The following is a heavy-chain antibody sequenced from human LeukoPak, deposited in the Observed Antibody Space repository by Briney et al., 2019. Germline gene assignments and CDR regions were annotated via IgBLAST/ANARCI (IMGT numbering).Heavy chain of an antibody. CDR1: GXSFTSYC. CDR2: IDPRDSYT. D-gene: IGHD3-10*01. CDR3: ARLRSSTFDY. Sequence: PGESLKISCKDSGXSFTSYCISWVRQMPGKGLEWMGRIDPRDSYTNYSPSFQGHVTISADKSISTAYLQWSSLKASDTAMYYCARLRSSTFDYWGQGTLVTVSS. V-gene: IGHV5-10-1*01. J-gene: IGHJ4*02.